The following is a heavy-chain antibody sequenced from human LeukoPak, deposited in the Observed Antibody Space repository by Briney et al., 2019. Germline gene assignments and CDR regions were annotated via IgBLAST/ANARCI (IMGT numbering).Heavy chain of an antibody. CDR1: GYSFTSYW. D-gene: IGHD3-3*01. Sequence: GESLKISCKGSGYSFTSYWIGWVRQMPGKGLEWMGIIYPGDSDTRYSPSFQGQVTISADKSISTAYLQWSSLKASDTAMYYCARQGLSITIFGAVNDAFDIWGQGTMVTVSS. J-gene: IGHJ3*02. CDR3: ARQGLSITIFGAVNDAFDI. CDR2: IYPGDSDT. V-gene: IGHV5-51*01.